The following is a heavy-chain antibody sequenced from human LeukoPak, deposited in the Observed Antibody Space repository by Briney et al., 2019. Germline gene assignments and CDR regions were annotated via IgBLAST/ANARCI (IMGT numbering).Heavy chain of an antibody. CDR3: APDWEVGIFVY. CDR1: AATFSSYT. J-gene: IGHJ4*02. V-gene: IGHV1-69*05. Sequence: SSVTVSCKASAATFSSYTISWVREAPGQGLEWMGRIIPIFGTANYAQMFQGRVTITTHESTSTAYMERRGQRCEDTGEYYCAPDWEVGIFVYWRGRTRDTVSS. D-gene: IGHD1-26*01. CDR2: IIPIFGTA.